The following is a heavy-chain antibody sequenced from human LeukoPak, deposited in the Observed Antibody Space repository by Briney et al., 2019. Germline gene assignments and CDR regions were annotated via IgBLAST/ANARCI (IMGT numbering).Heavy chain of an antibody. CDR1: GLTFSSYA. D-gene: IGHD2-15*01. CDR3: AREAYCSGGSCYEHFQH. CDR2: ISYDGSNK. V-gene: IGHV3-30-3*01. Sequence: GGSLRLSCAASGLTFSSYAMHWVRQAPGKGLEWVAVISYDGSNKYYADSVKGRFTISRDKSKNTLYLQMNSLRPEDTAVYYCAREAYCSGGSCYEHFQHWGQGTLVTVSS. J-gene: IGHJ1*01.